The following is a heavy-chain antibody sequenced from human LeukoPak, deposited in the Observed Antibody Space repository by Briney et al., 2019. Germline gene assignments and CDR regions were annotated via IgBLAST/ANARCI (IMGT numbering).Heavy chain of an antibody. V-gene: IGHV3-48*01. J-gene: IGHJ4*02. D-gene: IGHD1-26*01. CDR2: ISHSDDST. CDR3: ARDRIHKWDFDY. Sequence: GGSLRLSCAASGFTFSSYGMTWVRQAPGKGLEWVSSISHSDDSTYYADSVKGRFTISRDNAKNSLYLQMNSLRAEDTAVYYCARDRIHKWDFDYWGQGTLVTVSS. CDR1: GFTFSSYG.